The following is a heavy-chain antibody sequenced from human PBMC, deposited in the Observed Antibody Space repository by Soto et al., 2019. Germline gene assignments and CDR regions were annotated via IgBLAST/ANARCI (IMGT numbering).Heavy chain of an antibody. D-gene: IGHD2-2*01. CDR3: ARDGTPYAEYYYYGMDV. CDR1: GGSISSGCYY. Sequence: LSLTCTVSGGSISSGCYYWSWILQHPGKGLEWIGYIYYSGSTYYNPSLKSRVTISVDTSKNQFSLKLSSVTAADTAVYYCARDGTPYAEYYYYGMDVWGQGTTVTVSS. CDR2: IYYSGST. J-gene: IGHJ6*02. V-gene: IGHV4-31*03.